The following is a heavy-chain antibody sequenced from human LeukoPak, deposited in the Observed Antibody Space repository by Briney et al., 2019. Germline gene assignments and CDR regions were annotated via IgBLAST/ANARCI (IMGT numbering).Heavy chain of an antibody. J-gene: IGHJ4*02. Sequence: GESLKISCKGFGYSFTKSWIGWVHQMPGKGLEWMGIVYPGDSDTRYSPSFQGQVTISADESISTAYLQWSSLKASDTAMYYCARPADRVTTYYFDYWGQGTLVTVSS. CDR3: ARPADRVTTYYFDY. D-gene: IGHD4-11*01. CDR1: GYSFTKSW. CDR2: VYPGDSDT. V-gene: IGHV5-51*07.